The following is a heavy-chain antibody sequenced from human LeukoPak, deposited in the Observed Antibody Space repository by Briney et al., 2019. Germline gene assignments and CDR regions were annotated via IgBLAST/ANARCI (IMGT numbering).Heavy chain of an antibody. CDR2: ISPTIGTP. Sequence: SAKVSCNAPGGSCSSYAISWVRQPPPQGLEERGGISPTIGTPNYAQKFQGSVRITSHESTTTAYMELSSLRSQETAGYYWARNGSLNYYGSGIGYSGRGSQVTDSS. V-gene: IGHV1-69*01. CDR1: GGSCSSYA. D-gene: IGHD3-10*01. J-gene: IGHJ4*02. CDR3: ARNGSLNYYGSGIGY.